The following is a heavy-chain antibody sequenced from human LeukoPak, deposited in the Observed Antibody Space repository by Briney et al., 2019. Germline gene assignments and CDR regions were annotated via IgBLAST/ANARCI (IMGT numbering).Heavy chain of an antibody. J-gene: IGHJ4*02. CDR2: ISSSGSTI. CDR1: GFTFSSYE. V-gene: IGHV3-48*03. CDR3: ARDSREYSSSIRVGGLFDY. D-gene: IGHD6-6*01. Sequence: GGSLRLSCAASGFTFSSYEMNWVRQAPGKGLEWVSYISSSGSTIYYADSVKGRFTISRDNSKNTLYLQMNSLRAEDTAVYYCARDSREYSSSIRVGGLFDYWGQGTLVTVSS.